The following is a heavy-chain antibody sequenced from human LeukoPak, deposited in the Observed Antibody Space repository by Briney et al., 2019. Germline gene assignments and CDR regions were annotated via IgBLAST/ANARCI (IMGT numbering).Heavy chain of an antibody. CDR1: GFTFSSYE. Sequence: GGSLRLSCAASGFTFSSYEMNWVRQAPGKGLEWVSAISGSGGSTYYADSVKGRFTISRDNSKNTLYLQMNSLRAEDTAVYYCAKLRDYDILTGYYLHFDYWGQGTLVTVSS. D-gene: IGHD3-9*01. CDR2: ISGSGGST. CDR3: AKLRDYDILTGYYLHFDY. V-gene: IGHV3-23*01. J-gene: IGHJ4*02.